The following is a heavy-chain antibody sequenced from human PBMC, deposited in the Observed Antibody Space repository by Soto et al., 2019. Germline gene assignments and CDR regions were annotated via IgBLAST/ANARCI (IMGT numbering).Heavy chain of an antibody. CDR1: GFTPTTTP. Sequence: GGSLRLSSAGSGFTPTTTPLSWVRQPPGKGLEWVATVSGAASHTYYVDSVRGRFFISRDNSKNTVTLQMNNLTVDDTAVYYCATSFRYFDNWGQGTRVTVSS. V-gene: IGHV3-23*01. CDR2: VSGAASHT. J-gene: IGHJ4*02. CDR3: ATSFRYFDN. D-gene: IGHD3-9*01.